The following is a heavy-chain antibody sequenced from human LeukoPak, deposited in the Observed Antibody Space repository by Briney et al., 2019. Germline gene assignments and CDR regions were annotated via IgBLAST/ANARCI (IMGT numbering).Heavy chain of an antibody. D-gene: IGHD4-23*01. J-gene: IGHJ3*01. CDR1: GFTFSNSA. CDR3: AAEIYGGNTDCCTFDF. V-gene: IGHV1-58*02. Sequence: GASVKVSCKASGFTFSNSAIQWVRQARGQRLEWIGGIGVAGGNTNYAQTLQGRITITRDMSTSTAYMELTSLRSDDTAVYYCAAEIYGGNTDCCTFDFWGPGTPVTVSS. CDR2: IGVAGGNT.